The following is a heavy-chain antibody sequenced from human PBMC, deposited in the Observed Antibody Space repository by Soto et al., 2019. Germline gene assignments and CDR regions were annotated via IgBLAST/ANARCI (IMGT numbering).Heavy chain of an antibody. D-gene: IGHD5-12*01. CDR1: GGTFSTYA. J-gene: IGHJ4*02. V-gene: IGHV1-69*05. Sequence: QVQLVQSGAEVKKPESSVKVSCKAPGGTFSTYAISWVRQAPGQGLEWMGGIIPMFGTANYAQRFQDRVTXXXXXSTXTXXXXXXXXXXXDTAVXXXAXXXQLWLRRINNGYSGWGQGTLVTVSS. CDR3: AXXXQLWLRRINNGYSG. CDR2: IIPMFGTA.